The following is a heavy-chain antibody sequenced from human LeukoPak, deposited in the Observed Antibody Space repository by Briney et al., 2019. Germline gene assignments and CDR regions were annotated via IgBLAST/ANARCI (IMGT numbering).Heavy chain of an antibody. CDR3: ATANDIVVVPAAFAWFDP. D-gene: IGHD2-2*01. CDR2: IIPIFGTA. J-gene: IGHJ5*02. CDR1: GGTFRSYA. V-gene: IGHV1-69*01. Sequence: SVKVSCQASGGTFRSYAISWVRPAPGQGLEWMGGIIPIFGTANYAQKFQGRVTITADESTSTAYMELSSLRSEDTAVYYCATANDIVVVPAAFAWFDPWGQGTLVTVSS.